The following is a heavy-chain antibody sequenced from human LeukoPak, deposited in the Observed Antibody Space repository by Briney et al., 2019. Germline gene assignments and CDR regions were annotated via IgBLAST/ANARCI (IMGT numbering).Heavy chain of an antibody. J-gene: IGHJ4*02. CDR3: ARGGWSGYSYGSEPEKYFDY. CDR1: GYTFTGYY. CDR2: INPNSGGT. Sequence: GASVKVSCKASGYTFTGYYMHWVRQAPGQGLEWMGWINPNSGGTNDAQKFQGRVTMTTDTSISTAYMELSRLRSDDTALYYCARGGWSGYSYGSEPEKYFDYWGQGTLVTVSS. V-gene: IGHV1-2*02. D-gene: IGHD5-18*01.